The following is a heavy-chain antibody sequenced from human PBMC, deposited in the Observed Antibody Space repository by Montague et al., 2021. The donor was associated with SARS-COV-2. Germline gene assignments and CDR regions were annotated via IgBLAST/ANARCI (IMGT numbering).Heavy chain of an antibody. D-gene: IGHD2-15*01. CDR2: IDRGGTNT. CDR1: GFTFNNYW. CDR3: AGAPDCGGGSCNSYSYYGMDV. J-gene: IGHJ6*02. V-gene: IGHV3-74*01. Sequence: SRRLSWSASGFTFNNYWFHWVRQVPGKGLVWVSRIDRGGTNTNYADSVKGRFIISRDNAKNTLYPQMNSLRVEDTALYYCAGAPDCGGGSCNSYSYYGMDVWGQGTTVTVSS.